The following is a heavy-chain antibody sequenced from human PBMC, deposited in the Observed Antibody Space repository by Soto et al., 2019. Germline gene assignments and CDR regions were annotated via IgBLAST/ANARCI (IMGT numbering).Heavy chain of an antibody. CDR1: GGSISSYY. J-gene: IGHJ6*02. CDR2: IYTSGST. Sequence: PSETLSLTXTVSGGSISSYYWSWIRQPAGKGLEWIGRIYTSGSTNYNPSLKSRVTMSVDTSKNQFSLKLSSVTAADTAVYYCARGGVRTTGYCSSTSCYRYYGMDVWGQGTTVTVSS. V-gene: IGHV4-4*07. D-gene: IGHD2-2*01. CDR3: ARGGVRTTGYCSSTSCYRYYGMDV.